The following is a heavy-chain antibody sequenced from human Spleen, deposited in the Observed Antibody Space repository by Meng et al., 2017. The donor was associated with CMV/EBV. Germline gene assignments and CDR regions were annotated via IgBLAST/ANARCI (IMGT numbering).Heavy chain of an antibody. J-gene: IGHJ6*02. D-gene: IGHD6-13*01. V-gene: IGHV1-2*02. CDR1: GGTFSDYS. Sequence: ASVKVSCKTSGGTFSDYSFNWVRQAPGQGLEWMGWINPNSGGTNYAQKFQGRVTMTRDTSISTAYMELSRLRSDDTAVYYCARDINSGSSRYYDGMEVWGQGTTVTVSS. CDR2: INPNSGGT. CDR3: ARDINSGSSRYYDGMEV.